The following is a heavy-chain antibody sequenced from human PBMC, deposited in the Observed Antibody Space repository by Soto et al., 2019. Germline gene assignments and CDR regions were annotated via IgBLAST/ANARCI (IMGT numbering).Heavy chain of an antibody. D-gene: IGHD1-26*01. CDR1: GFTFSSYA. V-gene: IGHV3-23*01. CDR3: AKPQTGIVGAISLDY. Sequence: PGGSLRLSCAASGFTFSSYAMSWIRQAPGKGLEWVSAISSSGGSTYYADSVKGRFTISRDNSKNTLYLQMNSLRAEDTAVYYCAKPQTGIVGAISLDYWGQGTLVTVSS. J-gene: IGHJ4*02. CDR2: ISSSGGST.